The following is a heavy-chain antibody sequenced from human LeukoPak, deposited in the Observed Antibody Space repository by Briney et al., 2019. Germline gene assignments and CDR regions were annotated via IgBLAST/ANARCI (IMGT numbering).Heavy chain of an antibody. CDR2: ISAYNGNT. V-gene: IGHV1-18*04. Sequence: ASVKVSCKASGYTFTSYGISWVRQAPGQGLEWMGWISAYNGNTNYAQKLQGRVTMTTDTSTSTAYMELRSPRSDDTAVYYCARWVYGSGSYYAYYFDYWGQGTLVTVSS. D-gene: IGHD3-10*01. J-gene: IGHJ4*02. CDR3: ARWVYGSGSYYAYYFDY. CDR1: GYTFTSYG.